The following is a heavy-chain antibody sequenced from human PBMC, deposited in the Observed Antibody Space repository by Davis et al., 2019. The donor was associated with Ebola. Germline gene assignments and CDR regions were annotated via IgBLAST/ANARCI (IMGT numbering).Heavy chain of an antibody. J-gene: IGHJ5*02. Sequence: SQTLSLTCAVYGGSFSGYYWSWIRQPPGKGLEWIGEINHSGSTNYNPSLKSRVTISVDTSKNQFSLKLSSVTAAGTAVYYCARLDYDFWSGYYSSGWFDPWGQGTLVTVSS. D-gene: IGHD3-3*01. CDR3: ARLDYDFWSGYYSSGWFDP. V-gene: IGHV4-34*01. CDR2: INHSGST. CDR1: GGSFSGYY.